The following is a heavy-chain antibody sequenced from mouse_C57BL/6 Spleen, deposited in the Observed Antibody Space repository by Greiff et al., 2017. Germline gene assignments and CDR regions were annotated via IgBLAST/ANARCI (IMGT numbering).Heavy chain of an antibody. CDR2: ISSGSSTI. D-gene: IGHD1-1*01. CDR3: ARGGSPLYYYAMDY. Sequence: EVKLVESGGGLVKPGGSLKLSCAASGFTFSDYGMHWVRQAPEKGLEWVAYISSGSSTIYYADTVKGRFTISRDNAKNTLFLQMTSLRSEDTAMYYCARGGSPLYYYAMDYWGQGTSVTVAS. CDR1: GFTFSDYG. J-gene: IGHJ4*01. V-gene: IGHV5-17*01.